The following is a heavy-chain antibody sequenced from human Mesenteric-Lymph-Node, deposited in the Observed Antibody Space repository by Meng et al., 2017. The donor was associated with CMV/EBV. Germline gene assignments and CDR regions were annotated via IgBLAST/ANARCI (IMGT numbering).Heavy chain of an antibody. Sequence: GESLKISCAASGFTFSTYAMSWVRQAPGRGLDWVSAISGSGGSTYYADSVKGRFTISRDNSKNTLYLQMNSLRAEDTAVYYCAKDQSRISIFGVAETNDYWGQGTLVTVSS. CDR3: AKDQSRISIFGVAETNDY. V-gene: IGHV3-23*01. J-gene: IGHJ4*02. CDR2: ISGSGGST. D-gene: IGHD3-3*01. CDR1: GFTFSTYA.